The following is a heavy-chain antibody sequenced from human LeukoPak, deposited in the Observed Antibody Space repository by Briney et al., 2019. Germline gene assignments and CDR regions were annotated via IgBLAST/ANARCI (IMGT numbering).Heavy chain of an antibody. D-gene: IGHD3-10*01. CDR3: ARGGERANFYGLGSSPNWFDP. J-gene: IGHJ5*02. CDR2: MNPNSGNT. CDR1: GYTFISYD. Sequence: ASVKVSCKASGYTFISYDINWVRQAAGQGLEWMGWMNPNSGNTGYAQKFQGRVTMTRNTSISTAYVELSGLRSDDTAVYYCARGGERANFYGLGSSPNWFDPWGQGTLVTVSS. V-gene: IGHV1-8*02.